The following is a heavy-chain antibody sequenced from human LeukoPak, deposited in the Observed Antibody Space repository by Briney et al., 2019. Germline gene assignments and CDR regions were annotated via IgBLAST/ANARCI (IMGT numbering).Heavy chain of an antibody. V-gene: IGHV3-30*18. J-gene: IGHJ6*03. D-gene: IGHD3-9*01. CDR1: GFTFSSYG. CDR3: AKDPRYFAFYYYYMDV. Sequence: GGSLRLSCAASGFTFSSYGMHWVRQAPGKGLEWVAVISYDGSNKYYADSVKGRFTISRDNSKNTLYLQMNSLRAEDTAVYYCAKDPRYFAFYYYYMDVWGKGTTVTVSS. CDR2: ISYDGSNK.